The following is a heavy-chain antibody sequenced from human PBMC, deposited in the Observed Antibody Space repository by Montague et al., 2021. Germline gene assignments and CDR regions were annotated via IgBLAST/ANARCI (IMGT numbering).Heavy chain of an antibody. CDR2: IYYSGNS. CDR3: ARVFSSWYVGWFDP. J-gene: IGHJ5*02. Sequence: SETLSLTCTVSGASITSNIYYWGWIRQSPGKGLEWIGSIYYSGNSFYQPSLKSRITMAVDTSKNQFSLKLSSVTAADTAIYYCARVFSSWYVGWFDPWGQGNLVNVSS. CDR1: GASITSNIYY. V-gene: IGHV4-39*07. D-gene: IGHD6-13*01.